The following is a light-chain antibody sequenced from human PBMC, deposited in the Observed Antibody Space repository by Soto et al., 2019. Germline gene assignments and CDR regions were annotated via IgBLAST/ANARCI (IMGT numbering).Light chain of an antibody. CDR2: GAS. V-gene: IGKV3-15*01. Sequence: EIVMKQSPSTLSVSRGERATLSCRASQSVSSNLAWYQQKPGQTPRLLMYGASTGATGIPARFSGSGSGTEYTLTISSLQSEDFAVYYCQQYDNWPRTFGQGTKVDIK. J-gene: IGKJ1*01. CDR3: QQYDNWPRT. CDR1: QSVSSN.